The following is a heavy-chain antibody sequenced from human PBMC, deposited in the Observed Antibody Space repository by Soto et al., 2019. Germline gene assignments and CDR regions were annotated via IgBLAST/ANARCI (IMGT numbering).Heavy chain of an antibody. CDR2: ISTDGSFT. J-gene: IGHJ3*02. D-gene: IGHD6-6*01. Sequence: EVQLVESGGGLVQHGGSLRLSCAASGFVFSSHWIHWVRQAPGQGPVGVSRISTDGSFTSYADFVKGRFTISRDNAKNTLYLQMNSLRAEDTAVYYCARPRSMSSSGFDIWGQGTMVTVSS. CDR1: GFVFSSHW. CDR3: ARPRSMSSSGFDI. V-gene: IGHV3-74*01.